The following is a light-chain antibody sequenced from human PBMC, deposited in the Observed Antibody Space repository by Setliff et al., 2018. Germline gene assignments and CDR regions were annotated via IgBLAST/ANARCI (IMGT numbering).Light chain of an antibody. CDR1: SSDVGSYDL. CDR2: NVS. Sequence: QSVLTQPASVSGSPGQSITISCSGTSSDVGSYDLVSWYQQHPGKAPKLIIYNVSGRPSGVSHRFSGSKSDNTASLTISGLQAEDEADYYCNAYTSRSTYVFVNGTKVTVL. CDR3: NAYTSRSTYV. J-gene: IGLJ1*01. V-gene: IGLV2-14*03.